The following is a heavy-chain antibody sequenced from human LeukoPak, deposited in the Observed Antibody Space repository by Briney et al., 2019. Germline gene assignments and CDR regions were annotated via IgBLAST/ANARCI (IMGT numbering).Heavy chain of an antibody. V-gene: IGHV3-49*03. CDR2: IRSKAYGGTT. D-gene: IGHD6-13*01. CDR1: GFTFGDYA. CDR3: TRVTFSWYVDY. Sequence: GGSLRLSCTASGFTFGDYAMSWFRQAPGKGLEWVGFIRSKAYGGTTEYAASVKGRFTISRDDYKSSAYLQMNSLKTEDTAVYYCTRVTFSWYVDYWGQGTLVTVSS. J-gene: IGHJ4*02.